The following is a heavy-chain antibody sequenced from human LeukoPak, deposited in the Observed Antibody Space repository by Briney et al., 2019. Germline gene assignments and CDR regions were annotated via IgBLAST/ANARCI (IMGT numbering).Heavy chain of an antibody. CDR1: GYTSTSYY. J-gene: IGHJ6*03. V-gene: IGHV1-46*01. D-gene: IGHD2-2*01. CDR3: ARDGIVVVPAAILDYYYYYMDV. CDR2: INPSGGST. Sequence: GASVKVSCKASGYTSTSYYMHWVRQAPGQGLEWMGIINPSGGSTSYAQKFQGRVTVTRDMSTSTVYMELSSLRSEDTAVYYCARDGIVVVPAAILDYYYYYMDVWGKGTTVTVSS.